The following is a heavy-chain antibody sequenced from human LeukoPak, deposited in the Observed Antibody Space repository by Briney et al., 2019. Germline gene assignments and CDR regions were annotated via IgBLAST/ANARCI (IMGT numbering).Heavy chain of an antibody. V-gene: IGHV3-30-3*01. Sequence: GGSLRLSCAASGITFSSYAMHWVRQAPGKGLEWVAVISYDGSNKYYADSVRGRFTISRDNSKNTLYLQMNSLRAEDTAVYHCARDLYGGYLGLDYWGQGTLVTVSS. D-gene: IGHD5-12*01. CDR1: GITFSSYA. CDR3: ARDLYGGYLGLDY. J-gene: IGHJ4*02. CDR2: ISYDGSNK.